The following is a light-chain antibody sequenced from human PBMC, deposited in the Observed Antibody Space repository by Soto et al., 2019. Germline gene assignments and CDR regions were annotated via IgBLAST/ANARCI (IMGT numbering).Light chain of an antibody. V-gene: IGKV3-15*01. Sequence: EIEMTQSPATLSVSPGERATLSCRASQSVNTNLAWYQQKPGQAPRLLIYGASTRAPGIPARFSGRGSGTEFTLTVSSLESEDFAIFYCQQDNHWPPWLTFGGGTKVEVK. CDR1: QSVNTN. CDR3: QQDNHWPPWLT. J-gene: IGKJ4*01. CDR2: GAS.